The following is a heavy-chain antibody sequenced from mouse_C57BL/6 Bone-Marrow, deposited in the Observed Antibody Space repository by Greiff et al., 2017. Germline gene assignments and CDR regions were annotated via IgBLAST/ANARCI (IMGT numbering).Heavy chain of an antibody. D-gene: IGHD2-2*01. Sequence: QVHVKQSGAELVKPGASVKLSCKASGYTFTSYWMHWVKQRPGRGLEWIGRIDPNRGGTKYNEKFKSKATLTVDKPSSTAYMQLSSLTSEDSAVYYCARCYGSDGYYFDYWGQGTTLTVSS. CDR2: IDPNRGGT. CDR3: ARCYGSDGYYFDY. J-gene: IGHJ2*01. V-gene: IGHV1-72*01. CDR1: GYTFTSYW.